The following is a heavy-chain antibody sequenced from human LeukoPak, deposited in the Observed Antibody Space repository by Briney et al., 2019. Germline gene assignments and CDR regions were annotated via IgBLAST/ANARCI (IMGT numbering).Heavy chain of an antibody. Sequence: ASVTVSCKASGYTFTNYAMNWVRQAPGQGLEWMGWINTDTGNPTYAQGFTRRLVFSLDSSASTAYLQISSLKAEDTAVYYCARTLFGDQYQLLHNWFDPWGQGTLVTVSS. CDR2: INTDTGNP. J-gene: IGHJ5*02. D-gene: IGHD2-2*01. V-gene: IGHV7-4-1*02. CDR1: GYTFTNYA. CDR3: ARTLFGDQYQLLHNWFDP.